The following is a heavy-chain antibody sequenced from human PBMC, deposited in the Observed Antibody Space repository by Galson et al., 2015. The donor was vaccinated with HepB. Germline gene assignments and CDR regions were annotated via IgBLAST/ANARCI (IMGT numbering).Heavy chain of an antibody. Sequence: SGAEVKKPGESLKISCKGSGYSFAGYWIGWVRQMPGKGLEWMGIIYPLDSDTRYSPPFQGQVTISADKSISTAYLQWSSLKASDTAMYYCARGEMATISHSHYWGQGTLVTVSS. CDR1: GYSFAGYW. CDR3: ARGEMATISHSHY. CDR2: IYPLDSDT. D-gene: IGHD5-24*01. V-gene: IGHV5-51*01. J-gene: IGHJ4*02.